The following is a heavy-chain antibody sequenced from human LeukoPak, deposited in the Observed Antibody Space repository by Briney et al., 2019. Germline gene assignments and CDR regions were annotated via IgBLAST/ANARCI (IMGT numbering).Heavy chain of an antibody. Sequence: SETLSLTCTVSGGSISSGDNYWSWIRQPPGKGLEWIGYIYYSGSTYYNPSLKSRVTISVDTSKNQFSLKLSSVTAADTAVYYCARVLLWFGGHFDYWGQGTLVTVTS. CDR3: ARVLLWFGGHFDY. D-gene: IGHD3-10*01. CDR2: IYYSGST. V-gene: IGHV4-30-4*01. CDR1: GGSISSGDNY. J-gene: IGHJ4*02.